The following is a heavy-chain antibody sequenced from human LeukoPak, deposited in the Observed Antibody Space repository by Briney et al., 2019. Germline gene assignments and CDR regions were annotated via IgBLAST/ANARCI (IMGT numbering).Heavy chain of an antibody. Sequence: SETLSLTCTVSGGSISSHYWSWIRQPPGKGLEWTGYIYYSGSTNYNPSLKSRVTISVDTSKNQFSLKLSSVTAADTAVYYCARKRGSSGWYFDYWGQGTLVTVSS. D-gene: IGHD6-19*01. J-gene: IGHJ4*02. CDR2: IYYSGST. CDR3: ARKRGSSGWYFDY. CDR1: GGSISSHY. V-gene: IGHV4-59*11.